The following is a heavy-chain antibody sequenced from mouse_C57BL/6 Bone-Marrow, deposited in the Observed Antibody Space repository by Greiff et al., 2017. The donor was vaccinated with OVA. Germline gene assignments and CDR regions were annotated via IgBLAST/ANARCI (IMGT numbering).Heavy chain of an antibody. D-gene: IGHD1-1*01. CDR3: ARGHYYGSSYGY. Sequence: VQLQQSGPELVKPGASVKISCKASGYSFTGYYMNWVKQSPEKSLEWIGEINPSTGGTTYNQKFKAKATLTVDKSSSTAYTQLKSLTSEDSAVYYCARGHYYGSSYGYWGQGTTLTVSS. CDR2: INPSTGGT. CDR1: GYSFTGYY. J-gene: IGHJ2*01. V-gene: IGHV1-42*01.